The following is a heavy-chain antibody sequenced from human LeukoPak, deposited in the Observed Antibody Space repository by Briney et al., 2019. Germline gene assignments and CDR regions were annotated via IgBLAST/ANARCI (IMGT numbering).Heavy chain of an antibody. V-gene: IGHV4-38-2*02. CDR2: IYHSGST. CDR1: GYSISSGYY. CDR3: ARRYYYNWYFDL. J-gene: IGHJ2*01. D-gene: IGHD3-22*01. Sequence: ASETLSLTCTVSGYSISSGYYWGWIRQPPGKGLEWIGSIYHSGSTYYNPSLKSRVTISVDTSKNQFSLKLNSVTAADTAVYYCARRYYYNWYFDLWGRGTLVTVSS.